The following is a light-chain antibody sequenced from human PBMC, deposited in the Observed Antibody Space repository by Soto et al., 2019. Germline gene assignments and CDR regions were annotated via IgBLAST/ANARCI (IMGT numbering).Light chain of an antibody. Sequence: EIIMTQSPATLSASQGYIDTFSCRASQTVSSYLLWYQQKPGQAPRLLIYDASNRASGTPARFSGSGSETDFTLTISSLEPEDFAVYYCQHRMNWPLTCGQGTRREIK. CDR3: QHRMNWPLT. CDR2: DAS. V-gene: IGKV3-11*01. CDR1: QTVSSY. J-gene: IGKJ5*01.